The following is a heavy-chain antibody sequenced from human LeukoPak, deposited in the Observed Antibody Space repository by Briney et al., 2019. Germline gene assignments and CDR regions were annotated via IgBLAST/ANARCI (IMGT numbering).Heavy chain of an antibody. Sequence: SETLSLTCTVSGGSISSSGYYWGWIRQPPGKGLEWIGSIYYSGSTYYNPSLKSRVTISVDTSKSQFSLKLRSVTAADTAVYYCATGWYGDGGYWGQGILVTVSS. CDR3: ATGWYGDGGY. CDR1: GGSISSSGYY. V-gene: IGHV4-39*07. J-gene: IGHJ4*02. CDR2: IYYSGST. D-gene: IGHD6-19*01.